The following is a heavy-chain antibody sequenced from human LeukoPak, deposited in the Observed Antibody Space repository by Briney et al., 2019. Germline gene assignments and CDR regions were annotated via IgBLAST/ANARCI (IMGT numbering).Heavy chain of an antibody. CDR3: AREVNGRFLEWLLATPPPFGWFDP. CDR2: ISSSSSYI. J-gene: IGHJ5*02. V-gene: IGHV3-21*01. Sequence: GGSLRLSCAASGFTFSSYSMNWVRQAPGKGLEWVSSISSSSSYIYYADSVKGRFTISRDNAKNSLYLQMNSLRAEDTAVYYCAREVNGRFLEWLLATPPPFGWFDPWGQGTLVTVSS. D-gene: IGHD3-3*01. CDR1: GFTFSSYS.